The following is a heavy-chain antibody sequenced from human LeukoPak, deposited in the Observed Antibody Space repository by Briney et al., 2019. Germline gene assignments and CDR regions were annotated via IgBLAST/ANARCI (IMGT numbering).Heavy chain of an antibody. CDR2: INGSGGNT. J-gene: IGHJ4*02. D-gene: IGHD2/OR15-2a*01. CDR1: GFTFSSYA. CDR3: AKNRGAPL. V-gene: IGHV3-23*01. Sequence: GGSLRLSCAASGFTFSSYAMGWVRQAPGKGLEWVSDINGSGGNTYYADSVKGRFTISRDNSKNTLYLQMNSLRVEDTAIYYCAKNRGAPLWGQGTLVTVSS.